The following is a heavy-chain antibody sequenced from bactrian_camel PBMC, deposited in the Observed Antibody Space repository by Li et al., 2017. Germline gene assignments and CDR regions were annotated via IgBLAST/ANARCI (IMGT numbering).Heavy chain of an antibody. CDR3: ATGAGLSWLQFVGWTQLTH. Sequence: VQLVESGGGSVQPGGSLRLSCTASGIQRKGYCLGWFRQVPGKDRVRVAAIYTGDDSTYYSDPAKGRFTISRDNANNTLYLQMNRLKTEDTAVYYCATGAGLSWLQFVGWTQLTHRGQGTQVTVS. V-gene: IGHV3S1*01. D-gene: IGHD7*01. CDR1: GIQRKGYC. CDR2: IYTGDDST. J-gene: IGHJ4*01.